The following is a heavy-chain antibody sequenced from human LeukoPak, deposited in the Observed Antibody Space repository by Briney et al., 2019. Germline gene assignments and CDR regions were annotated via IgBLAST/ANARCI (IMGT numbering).Heavy chain of an antibody. CDR2: ISAYNGNT. V-gene: IGHV1-18*01. J-gene: IGHJ5*02. CDR1: GYTFTNYG. Sequence: ASVKVSCKASGYTFTNYGISWVRQAPGQGLEWMGWISAYNGNTNSAQKFQGRVTMTTDTSTNTAYMELRSLRSDDTAVYYCARDFSSVHRGEVSYHWGQGTQVTVSS. D-gene: IGHD3-10*01. CDR3: ARDFSSVHRGEVSYH.